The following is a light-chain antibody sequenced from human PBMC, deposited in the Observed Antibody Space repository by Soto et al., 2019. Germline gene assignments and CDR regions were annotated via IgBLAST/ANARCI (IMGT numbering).Light chain of an antibody. Sequence: QSVLTQPPSASGSPVQSVTISCTGTSSGVGGYNYVSWYQQHPGKAPKLMIYEVSKRPSGLPDRFSGSKSGNTAALTVSGLQPEDEADYYCSSYAGSNKSVFGTGTKVTVL. J-gene: IGLJ1*01. CDR3: SSYAGSNKSV. CDR2: EVS. CDR1: SSGVGGYNY. V-gene: IGLV2-8*01.